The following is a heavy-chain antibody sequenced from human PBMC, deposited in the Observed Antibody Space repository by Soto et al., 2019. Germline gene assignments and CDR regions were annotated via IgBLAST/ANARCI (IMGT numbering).Heavy chain of an antibody. CDR3: AKARDLFCSGGSCYSGYYYYMDV. Sequence: GGSLSLSCAASGFTFSSYAMSWVRQAPGKGLEWVSAISGSGGSTYYADSVKGRFTISRDNSKNTLYLQMNSLRAEDTAVYYCAKARDLFCSGGSCYSGYYYYMDVWGKGTTVTVSS. CDR2: ISGSGGST. J-gene: IGHJ6*03. D-gene: IGHD2-15*01. V-gene: IGHV3-23*01. CDR1: GFTFSSYA.